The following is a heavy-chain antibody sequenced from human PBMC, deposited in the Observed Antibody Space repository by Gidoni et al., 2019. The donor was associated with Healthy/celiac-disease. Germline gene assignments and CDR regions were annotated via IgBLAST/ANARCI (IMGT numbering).Heavy chain of an antibody. V-gene: IGHV4-39*02. CDR1: GGSISSSSYY. CDR3: AREGYTASYYYYGMDV. CDR2: IYYSGST. D-gene: IGHD3-16*02. J-gene: IGHJ6*02. Sequence: QLQLQESGPGLVKPSETLSLTCTVSGGSISSSSYYWGWIRQPPGKGLEWIGSIYYSGSTYYNPSLKSRVTISVDTSKNQFSLKLSSVTAADTAVYYCAREGYTASYYYYGMDVWGQGTTVTVSS.